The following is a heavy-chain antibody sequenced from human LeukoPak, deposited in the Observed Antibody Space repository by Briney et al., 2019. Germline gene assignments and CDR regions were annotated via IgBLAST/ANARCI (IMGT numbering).Heavy chain of an antibody. CDR3: AREDPQTTVPEGMDV. CDR1: GGTISYYY. Sequence: SETLSLTCTVSGGTISYYYWSWIRQSPGKGLEWIGYIYYSGTTNYNPSLKSRVTILVDTSKNQFSLQLRSVTAADTAVYYCAREDPQTTVPEGMDVWGQGTTVTVSS. V-gene: IGHV4-59*01. CDR2: IYYSGTT. D-gene: IGHD4-17*01. J-gene: IGHJ6*02.